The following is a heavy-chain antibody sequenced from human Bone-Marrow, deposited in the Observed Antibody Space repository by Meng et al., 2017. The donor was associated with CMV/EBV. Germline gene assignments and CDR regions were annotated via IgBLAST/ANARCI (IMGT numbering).Heavy chain of an antibody. V-gene: IGHV3-21*01. CDR3: ARDSMGVLVPAAF. CDR1: GFNFGSFS. J-gene: IGHJ4*02. CDR2: ISSSSTNT. Sequence: GESLKISCAASGFNFGSFSMNWVRQAPGKGLEWVSSISSSSTNTYYIDSVKGRFTISRDNAKKSLYLKMNILRAEDTAFYYCARDSMGVLVPAAFWGQGTLVTVSS. D-gene: IGHD2-2*01.